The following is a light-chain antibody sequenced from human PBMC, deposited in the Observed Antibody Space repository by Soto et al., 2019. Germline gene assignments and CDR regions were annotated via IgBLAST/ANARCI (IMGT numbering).Light chain of an antibody. J-gene: IGLJ1*01. Sequence: QSALTQPRSVSGSPGQSVTVSCIVTSSGVGDYNSVSWYQQHPGKAPKLMIYDVSKRPSGVPDRFSGSKSGNTASLTISGLQAEDEADYYCCSYVGGYSYVFGIGTKVTVL. CDR2: DVS. CDR1: SSGVGDYNS. V-gene: IGLV2-11*01. CDR3: CSYVGGYSYV.